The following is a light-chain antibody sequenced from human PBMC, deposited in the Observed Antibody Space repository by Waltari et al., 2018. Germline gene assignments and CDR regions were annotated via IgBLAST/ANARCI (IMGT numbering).Light chain of an antibody. CDR1: STYAGGSQY. Sequence: SALTQPASVSGSPGPSITIPCTGTSTYAGGSQYVSWYPHYPGKAPKLIIYEVSNRPSGVSDRFSGSKSGNTASLTISGLQAEDEADYYCNSYTDSIIFGGGTKLTVL. CDR2: EVS. J-gene: IGLJ2*01. V-gene: IGLV2-14*01. CDR3: NSYTDSII.